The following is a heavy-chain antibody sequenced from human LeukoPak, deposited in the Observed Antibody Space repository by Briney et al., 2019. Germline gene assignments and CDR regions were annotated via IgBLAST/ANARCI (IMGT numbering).Heavy chain of an antibody. D-gene: IGHD3-22*01. CDR1: GGSINSGCYF. CDR3: ARDSYDSSGLPGAFDP. J-gene: IGHJ3*01. V-gene: IGHV4-31*03. CDR2: IYYSGST. Sequence: SETLSLACTVSGGSINSGCYFWSWVRQHPGKGLEWIGYIYYSGSTYYNPSLKSRVTISVDTSKNQFFLKLSSVTAADTAVYYCARDSYDSSGLPGAFDPWGQGTMVTVSS.